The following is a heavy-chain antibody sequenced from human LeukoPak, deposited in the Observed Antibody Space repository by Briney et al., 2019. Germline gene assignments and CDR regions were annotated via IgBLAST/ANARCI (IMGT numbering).Heavy chain of an antibody. V-gene: IGHV2-5*02. CDR3: ARQAAGYGSSWREFYFAS. J-gene: IGHJ4*02. CDR2: IYWGDDK. CDR1: GFSLSTSGMS. D-gene: IGHD5-24*01. Sequence: SGPTLVKPTQTLTLTCTFSGFSLSTSGMSVGWIRQPPGKALEWLALIYWGDDKRYSPSLNNRLTITKDTSKNQVVLTMTNMDPVDTATYYCARQAAGYGSSWREFYFASWGQGTLVTVSS.